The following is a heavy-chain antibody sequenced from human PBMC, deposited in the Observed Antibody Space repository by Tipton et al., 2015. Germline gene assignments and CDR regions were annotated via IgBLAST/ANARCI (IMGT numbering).Heavy chain of an antibody. J-gene: IGHJ4*02. Sequence: LRLSCSVSGASISSSNYYWDWVRQPPGKGLEWIGNTYDSGRTSYNPSLRSRVTISADVPQNQFSLRLSSVTAADTAVYYCAREVRHCAGGSCYSLDHWGQGALVTVSS. CDR3: AREVRHCAGGSCYSLDH. V-gene: IGHV4-39*02. D-gene: IGHD2-15*01. CDR1: GASISSSNYY. CDR2: TYDSGRT.